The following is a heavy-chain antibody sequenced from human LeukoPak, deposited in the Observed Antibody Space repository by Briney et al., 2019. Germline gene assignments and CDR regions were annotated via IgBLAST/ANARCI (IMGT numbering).Heavy chain of an antibody. D-gene: IGHD3-10*01. CDR3: ARDKGYYGSGIKNWFDP. V-gene: IGHV4-34*01. J-gene: IGHJ5*02. Sequence: SETLSLTCAVYGGSFSGYYWSWIRQPPGKGLEWIGEINHSGSTNYNPSLKSRVTISVDASKNQFSLKLSSVTAADTAVYYCARDKGYYGSGIKNWFDPWGQGTLVTVSS. CDR2: INHSGST. CDR1: GGSFSGYY.